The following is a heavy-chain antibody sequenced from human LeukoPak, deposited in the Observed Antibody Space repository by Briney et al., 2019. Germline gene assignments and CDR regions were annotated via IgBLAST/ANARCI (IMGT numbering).Heavy chain of an antibody. V-gene: IGHV4-4*02. CDR3: ARRRKDLNWFDP. Sequence: SETLSLTCAVSGGSISSNNWWGWVRQPPGKGLEWIGEIYHSGSPNYNPSLKSRVTISVDKSRNHFSLNLSSVTAADTAVYYCARRRKDLNWFDPWGQGTLVTVSS. CDR1: GGSISSNNW. CDR2: IYHSGSP. J-gene: IGHJ5*02.